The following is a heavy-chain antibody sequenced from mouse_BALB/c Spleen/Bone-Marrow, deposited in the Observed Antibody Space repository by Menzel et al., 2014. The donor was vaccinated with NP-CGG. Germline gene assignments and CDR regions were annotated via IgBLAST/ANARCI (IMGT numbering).Heavy chain of an antibody. CDR2: INPYNDGT. J-gene: IGHJ4*01. CDR3: ARRWLPYAMDY. D-gene: IGHD2-3*01. Sequence: EVQLQQSGPELVKPGASVKMSCKASGYTFTSYIMHWVMQKPGQGLEWIGYINPYNDGTKYNEKFKGKATLTSDKPSSTAYMGLSSLTSEDSAVYYCARRWLPYAMDYWGQGTSVTVSS. CDR1: GYTFTSYI. V-gene: IGHV1-14*01.